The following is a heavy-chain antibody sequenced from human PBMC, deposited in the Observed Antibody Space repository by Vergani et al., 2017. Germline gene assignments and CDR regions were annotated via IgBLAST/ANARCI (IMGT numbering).Heavy chain of an antibody. CDR2: IHHSGDT. Sequence: QVQLQESGPGLVKPSETLTLTCDVSDSSIMTNPYWGWFRQSTGKGLEWIGCIHHSGDTHYNSSLKSRVSISIVSSSKFSLSLTSVTAADTAIYYCARHSGSEGFFPSSYFYGFDLWGHGTPVTVSS. V-gene: IGHV4-38-2*01. CDR1: DSSIMTNPY. J-gene: IGHJ5*02. CDR3: ARHSGSEGFFPSSYFYGFDL. D-gene: IGHD3-10*01.